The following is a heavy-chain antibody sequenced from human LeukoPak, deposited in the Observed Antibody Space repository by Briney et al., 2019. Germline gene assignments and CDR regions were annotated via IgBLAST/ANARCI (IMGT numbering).Heavy chain of an antibody. Sequence: ASVKVSCKASGYTFTSYYMHWVRQAPGQGLEWMGIINPSGGSASYAQKFQGRVTMTRDMSTCTVYMELSSLRSEDTAVYYCAREVQNYYDSSGPLEEAFDIWGQGTMVTVSS. CDR3: AREVQNYYDSSGPLEEAFDI. CDR1: GYTFTSYY. D-gene: IGHD3-22*01. J-gene: IGHJ3*02. V-gene: IGHV1-46*01. CDR2: INPSGGSA.